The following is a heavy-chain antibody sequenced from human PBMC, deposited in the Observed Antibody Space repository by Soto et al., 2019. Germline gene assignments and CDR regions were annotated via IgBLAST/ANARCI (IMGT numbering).Heavy chain of an antibody. Sequence: SGTLSLTCGVSGGTVASSHWWSWDRQSPGRGLEWIGNVYHTGDTNFNPSLQSRVTFSVDKSNNQFSLRLTSVTAADTAVYFCAREIVTAGGNNYFDPWGPGTLVTVSS. J-gene: IGHJ5*02. CDR1: GGTVASSHW. CDR2: VYHTGDT. V-gene: IGHV4-4*02. CDR3: AREIVTAGGNNYFDP. D-gene: IGHD2-21*02.